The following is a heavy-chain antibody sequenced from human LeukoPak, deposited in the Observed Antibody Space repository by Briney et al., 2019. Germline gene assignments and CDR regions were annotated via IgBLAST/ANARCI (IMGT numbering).Heavy chain of an antibody. CDR1: GFTFRSYG. D-gene: IGHD3-3*01. V-gene: IGHV3-23*01. Sequence: PGGSLRLSCAASGFTFRSYGMSWVRQAPGKGLEWVSAISGSGGSTYYADSVKGRFTISRDNSKNTLDLQMNSLRAEDTAVYYCVRDSGDPYDPINYYEAAFGYWGQGTLVTVSS. CDR3: VRDSGDPYDPINYYEAAFGY. CDR2: ISGSGGST. J-gene: IGHJ4*02.